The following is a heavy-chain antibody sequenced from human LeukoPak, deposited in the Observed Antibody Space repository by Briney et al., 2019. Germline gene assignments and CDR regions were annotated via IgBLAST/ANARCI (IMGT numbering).Heavy chain of an antibody. J-gene: IGHJ4*02. V-gene: IGHV3-23*01. D-gene: IGHD6-13*01. CDR3: AKMGGYSSTWYFDT. Sequence: GGSLRLSCAASGFTFSNYAMSWVRQAPGKGLEWGSAISGSGGSTDYADSVKGRFTISRDNSKNTLDLQMNSLRAEDTAVYYCAKMGGYSSTWYFDTWGQGTLVTVSS. CDR2: ISGSGGST. CDR1: GFTFSNYA.